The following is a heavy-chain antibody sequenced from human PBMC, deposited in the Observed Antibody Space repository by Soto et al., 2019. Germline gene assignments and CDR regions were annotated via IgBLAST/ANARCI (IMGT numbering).Heavy chain of an antibody. V-gene: IGHV1-69*06. Sequence: SVKVSCKASGGTFSSYAISWVRQAPGQGLEWMGGIIPIFGTANYAQKFQGRVTITADKSTSTAYMELNSLRSEDTAVYYCARGLRGGYNSYYFDYWGQGTLVTVSS. J-gene: IGHJ4*02. CDR1: GGTFSSYA. CDR3: ARGLRGGYNSYYFDY. CDR2: IIPIFGTA. D-gene: IGHD5-12*01.